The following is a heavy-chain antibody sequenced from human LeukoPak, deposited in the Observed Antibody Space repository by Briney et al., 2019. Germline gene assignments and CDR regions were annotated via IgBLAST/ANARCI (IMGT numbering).Heavy chain of an antibody. Sequence: PSETLSLTCAVYGGSFSGYYRSWIRQPPGKGLEWIGEINHSGSTNYNPSLKSRVTISVDTSKNQFSLKLSSVTAADTAVYYCARGLRVGATGVDYWGQGTLVTVSS. CDR2: INHSGST. V-gene: IGHV4-34*01. J-gene: IGHJ4*02. CDR1: GGSFSGYY. CDR3: ARGLRVGATGVDY. D-gene: IGHD1-26*01.